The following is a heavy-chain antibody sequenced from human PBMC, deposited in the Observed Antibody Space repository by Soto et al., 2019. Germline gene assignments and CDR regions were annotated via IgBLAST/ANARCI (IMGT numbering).Heavy chain of an antibody. CDR1: GYSFISYW. V-gene: IGHV5-51*01. CDR2: IYPGDSDT. Sequence: GESLKVSCKGSGYSFISYWIGWVRQMPGNGLEWMGIIYPGDSDTRYSPSFQGQVTISADKSISTAYLQWSSLKASDTSIYYSARQGIGAAGLSTRRCYYVMDGWGQGTTVTVS. CDR3: ARQGIGAAGLSTRRCYYVMDG. D-gene: IGHD6-13*01. J-gene: IGHJ6*02.